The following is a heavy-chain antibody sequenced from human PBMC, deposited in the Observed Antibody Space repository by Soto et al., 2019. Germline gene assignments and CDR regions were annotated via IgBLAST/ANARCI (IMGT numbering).Heavy chain of an antibody. CDR1: GFTFSSYA. V-gene: IGHV3-30-3*01. CDR2: ISYDGSNK. Sequence: QVQLVESGGGVVQPGRSLRLSCAASGFTFSSYAMHWVRQAPGKGLEWVAVISYDGSNKYYADSVKGRFTISRDNAKNTLSLEMNSPRVEDTALYYWARDYYRFNSCYGFSMDVWGQGTTVTVSS. CDR3: ARDYYRFNSCYGFSMDV. D-gene: IGHD5-12*01. J-gene: IGHJ6*02.